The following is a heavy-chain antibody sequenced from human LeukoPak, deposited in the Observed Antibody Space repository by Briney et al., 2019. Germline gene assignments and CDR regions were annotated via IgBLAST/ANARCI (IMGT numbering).Heavy chain of an antibody. Sequence: PGGSLRLACAASGFTFSSYAMSWVRQAPGKGLEWVSAISISGENTYYADSVKGRFTISRGTSRNTLYLQMHSLRAEDTAVYYCARLISTSSSRFSDYWGQGTLVTVSS. CDR1: GFTFSSYA. V-gene: IGHV3-23*01. CDR2: ISISGENT. J-gene: IGHJ4*02. D-gene: IGHD6-6*01. CDR3: ARLISTSSSRFSDY.